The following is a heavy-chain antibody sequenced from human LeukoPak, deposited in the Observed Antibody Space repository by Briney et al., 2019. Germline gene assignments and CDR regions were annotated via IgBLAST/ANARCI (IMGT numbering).Heavy chain of an antibody. Sequence: SGGSLRLSCAASGFTFSSYSMNWVRQAPGKGLEWVSSISSSSSYIYYADSVKGRFTISRDNAKNSLYLQMNSLRAEDTAVYYCARFGEDGTTELDAFDIWGQGTMVTVSS. J-gene: IGHJ3*02. D-gene: IGHD1-1*01. CDR1: GFTFSSYS. CDR2: ISSSSSYI. V-gene: IGHV3-21*01. CDR3: ARFGEDGTTELDAFDI.